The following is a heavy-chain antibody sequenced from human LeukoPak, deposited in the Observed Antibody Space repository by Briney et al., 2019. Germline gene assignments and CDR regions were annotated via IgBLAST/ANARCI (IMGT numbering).Heavy chain of an antibody. CDR1: GFTFDDYG. V-gene: IGHV3-20*04. D-gene: IGHD2-2*01. Sequence: GGSLRLXCAASGFTFDDYGMSWVRQAPGKGLEWVSGINWNGGSTGYADSVKGRFTISRDSAKNSLYLQMNSLRAEDTALYYCAREGARGYCSSTSCYPDYWGQGTLVTVSS. CDR2: INWNGGST. J-gene: IGHJ4*02. CDR3: AREGARGYCSSTSCYPDY.